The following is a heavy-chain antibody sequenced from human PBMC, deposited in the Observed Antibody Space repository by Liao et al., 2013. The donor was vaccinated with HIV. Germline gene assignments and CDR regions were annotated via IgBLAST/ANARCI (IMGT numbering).Heavy chain of an antibody. Sequence: QLQLQESGPGLVKPSETLSLTCNVSGGSISSNLYYWAWIRQPPGKGLEWLGNTFYSGTTNYSPTLKSRITISLDTSKNQFSLRLRSVTAADTAVYYCATLRELGVASCGPGTLVTVSS. V-gene: IGHV4-39*07. CDR3: ATLRELGVAS. D-gene: IGHD2-8*01. CDR2: TFYSGTT. CDR1: GGSISSNLYY. J-gene: IGHJ4*02.